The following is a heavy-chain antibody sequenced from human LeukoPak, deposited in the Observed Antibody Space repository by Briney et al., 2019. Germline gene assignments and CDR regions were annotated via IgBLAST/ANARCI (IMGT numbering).Heavy chain of an antibody. J-gene: IGHJ3*02. V-gene: IGHV1-18*01. Sequence: ASVTVSCKASGYTFTSYGISWVRQAPGQGVEWMGWISAYNGNTNYAQKLQGRVTMTTDTSTSTAYMELRSLRSDDTAVYYCARDTIPQYYYDSSGYGPIDIWGQGTMVTVSS. D-gene: IGHD3-22*01. CDR1: GYTFTSYG. CDR3: ARDTIPQYYYDSSGYGPIDI. CDR2: ISAYNGNT.